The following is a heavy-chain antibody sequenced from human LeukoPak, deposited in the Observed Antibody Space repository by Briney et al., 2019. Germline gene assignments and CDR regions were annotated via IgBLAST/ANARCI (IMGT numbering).Heavy chain of an antibody. CDR2: IIPIFGIA. CDR3: ARDSHYDFWSGYYSYYYGMDV. Sequence: SVKVSCKASGGTFSSYAISWVRQAPGQGLEWMGRIIPIFGIANYAQKFQGRVTITADKSTSTAYMELSSLRSEDTAVYYCARDSHYDFWSGYYSYYYGMDVWGQGTRSPSP. CDR1: GGTFSSYA. J-gene: IGHJ6*02. V-gene: IGHV1-69*04. D-gene: IGHD3-3*01.